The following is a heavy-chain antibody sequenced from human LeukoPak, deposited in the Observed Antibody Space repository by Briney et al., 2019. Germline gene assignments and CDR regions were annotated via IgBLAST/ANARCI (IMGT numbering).Heavy chain of an antibody. D-gene: IGHD5-18*01. Sequence: SVKVSCKASGGTFSSYAISWVRQAPGQGLEWMGRIIPIFGIANYAQKFQGRVTITADKSTSTAYMELSSLRSEDTAVYYCASGSGAAVVLRPGTYYFDYWGQGTLVTVSS. J-gene: IGHJ4*02. CDR1: GGTFSSYA. V-gene: IGHV1-69*04. CDR2: IIPIFGIA. CDR3: ASGSGAAVVLRPGTYYFDY.